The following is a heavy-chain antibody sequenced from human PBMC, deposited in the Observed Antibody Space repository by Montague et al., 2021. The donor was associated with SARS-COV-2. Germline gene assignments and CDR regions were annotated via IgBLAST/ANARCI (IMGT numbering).Heavy chain of an antibody. CDR2: IYYSGST. D-gene: IGHD3-3*01. CDR3: ARGRITIFGVVTWPAYFDY. CDR1: GGSISSYY. V-gene: IGHV4-59*01. Sequence: SETLSLTCTVSGGSISSYYWSWIRQPPGKGLEWIGYIYYSGSTNYNPSLKSRVTISVDTSKNQFSLKLSSVTAADTAVYYCARGRITIFGVVTWPAYFDYWGQGTLVTVSS. J-gene: IGHJ4*02.